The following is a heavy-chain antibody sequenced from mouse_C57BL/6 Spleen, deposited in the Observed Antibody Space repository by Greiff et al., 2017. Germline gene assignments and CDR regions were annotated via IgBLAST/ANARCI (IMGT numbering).Heavy chain of an antibody. CDR1: GYAFSSSW. CDR2: IYPGDGDT. V-gene: IGHV1-82*01. D-gene: IGHD2-4*01. Sequence: QVQLQQSGPELVKPGASVKISCKASGYAFSSSWMNWVKQRPGKGHEWIGRIYPGDGDTNYNGKFKGKATLTADKSSSTAYMQLSSLTSEDSAVYFCAREEDDYDVSYYFDYWGQGTTLTVSS. J-gene: IGHJ2*01. CDR3: AREEDDYDVSYYFDY.